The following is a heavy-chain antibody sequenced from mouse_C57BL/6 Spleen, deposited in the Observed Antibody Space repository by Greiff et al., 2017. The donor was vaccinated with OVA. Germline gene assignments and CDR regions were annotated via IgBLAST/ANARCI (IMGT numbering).Heavy chain of an antibody. CDR2: IYPSDSET. V-gene: IGHV1-61*01. Sequence: QVQLQQPGAELVRPGSSVKLSCKASGYTFTSYWMDWVKQRPGQGLEWIGNIYPSDSETHYNQKFKDKATLTVDKSSSTAYMQLSSLTSEDSAVYYGARKGITTVVARYFDVWGTGTTVTVSS. CDR1: GYTFTSYW. D-gene: IGHD1-1*01. J-gene: IGHJ1*03. CDR3: ARKGITTVVARYFDV.